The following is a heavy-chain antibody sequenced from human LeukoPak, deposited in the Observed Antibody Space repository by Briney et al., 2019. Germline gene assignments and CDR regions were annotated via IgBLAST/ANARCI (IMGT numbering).Heavy chain of an antibody. CDR1: GGSISSYY. V-gene: IGHV4-59*12. Sequence: SETLSLTCTVSGGSISSYYWSWIRQPPGKGLEWIGYIYYSGSTNYNPSLKRRVTISVDTSKNQFSLQLHSSTPHDTTVYYCSTDAPSASAYSSSCYQVYYYYYMDVWGKGTTVTVSS. CDR2: IYYSGST. J-gene: IGHJ6*03. D-gene: IGHD6-13*01. CDR3: STDAPSASAYSSSCYQVYYYYYMDV.